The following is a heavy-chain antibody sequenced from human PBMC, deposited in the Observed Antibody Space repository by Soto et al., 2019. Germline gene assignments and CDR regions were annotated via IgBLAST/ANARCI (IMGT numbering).Heavy chain of an antibody. CDR2: ISGSGVST. CDR3: ANLGQYYDFWSGTDLDFDY. J-gene: IGHJ4*02. V-gene: IGHV3-23*01. D-gene: IGHD3-3*01. Sequence: EVQLLESGGGLVQPGGSLRLSCAASGFTFSSYAMSWVRQAPGKGLEWVSAISGSGVSTYYADSVKGRFTISRDNSKNPLYLQMNCLRAEDTAVYYCANLGQYYDFWSGTDLDFDYWGQGTLVTVSS. CDR1: GFTFSSYA.